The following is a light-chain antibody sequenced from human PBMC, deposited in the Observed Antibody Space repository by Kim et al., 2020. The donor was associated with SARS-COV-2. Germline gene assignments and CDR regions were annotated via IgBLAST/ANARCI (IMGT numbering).Light chain of an antibody. CDR1: NRDIGTYNY. CDR3: NSYTTSTTWV. CDR2: DVN. V-gene: IGLV2-14*03. J-gene: IGLJ3*02. Sequence: GQSITISCTGTNRDIGTYNYISWYQQYPGQAPKLMIYDVNKRPSGVSDRFSGSKSGYTASLTISGLQAEDEATYYCNSYTTSTTWVFGGGTQLTVL.